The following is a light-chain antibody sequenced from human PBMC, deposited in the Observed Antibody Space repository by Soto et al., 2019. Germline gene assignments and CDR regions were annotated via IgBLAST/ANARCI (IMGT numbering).Light chain of an antibody. CDR2: GVS. CDR3: TSCAGSNNYVV. V-gene: IGLV2-8*01. CDR1: SSDVVGYNY. Sequence: QSALTQPPSASGSPGQSFTISCTGTSSDVVGYNYVSWYQHHPGKAPKLMIYGVSERPSGVPDRFSGSKSGNTASLTVSGLQAEDEADYYCTSCAGSNNYVVFGGGTKVTVL. J-gene: IGLJ2*01.